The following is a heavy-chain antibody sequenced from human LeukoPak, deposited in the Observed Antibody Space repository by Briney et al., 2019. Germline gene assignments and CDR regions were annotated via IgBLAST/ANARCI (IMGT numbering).Heavy chain of an antibody. CDR3: AADSGSYDNGVY. Sequence: SETLSLTCTVSGGSISSYYWSWIRQPVGKGLEWIGRIYTSGSTNYNPSLKSRVTISVDTSKNQFSLKLSSVTAADTAVYYCAADSGSYDNGVYWGQGTLVTVSS. J-gene: IGHJ4*02. D-gene: IGHD1-26*01. V-gene: IGHV4-4*07. CDR2: IYTSGST. CDR1: GGSISSYY.